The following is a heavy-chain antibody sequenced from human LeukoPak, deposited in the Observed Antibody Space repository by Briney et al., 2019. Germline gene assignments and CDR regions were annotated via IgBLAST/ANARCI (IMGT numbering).Heavy chain of an antibody. CDR3: ASAAGPFDN. Sequence: GGSLRLSCAASGFTFSSYGMHWVRQAPGKGPEWVAVIWFDGSNKHYADSVKGRFTISRDNSKNTLYLEMNSLRAEDTAVYYCASAAGPFDNWGQGTLVTVSS. D-gene: IGHD6-13*01. V-gene: IGHV3-33*01. J-gene: IGHJ4*02. CDR1: GFTFSSYG. CDR2: IWFDGSNK.